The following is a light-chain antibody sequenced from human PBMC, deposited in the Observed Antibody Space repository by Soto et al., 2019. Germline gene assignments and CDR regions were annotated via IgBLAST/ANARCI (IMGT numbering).Light chain of an antibody. V-gene: IGKV3-15*01. Sequence: EIVMTQSPATLSVSPGERATLSCRASQSISTNLAWYQQRPGQAPRLLIYGASTRATGISVRFSGSGSGTEFTLTISSLQSEDFAVYYCQHYDTLPPRPFGQVANVAIK. J-gene: IGKJ1*01. CDR3: QHYDTLPPRP. CDR1: QSISTN. CDR2: GAS.